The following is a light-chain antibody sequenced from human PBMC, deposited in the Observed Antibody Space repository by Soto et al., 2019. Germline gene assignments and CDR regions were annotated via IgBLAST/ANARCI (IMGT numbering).Light chain of an antibody. V-gene: IGLV2-14*03. J-gene: IGLJ2*01. CDR1: SSDVGGYNY. CDR3: SSYTTFSALGV. Sequence: QSALTQPASVSGSPGQSITISCTGTSSDVGGYNYVSWYQQHPGKAPKLIIYDVSDRPPGVSNRFSGSKSGNTASLTISGRQAEDEADYYCSSYTTFSALGVFGGGTKLTVL. CDR2: DVS.